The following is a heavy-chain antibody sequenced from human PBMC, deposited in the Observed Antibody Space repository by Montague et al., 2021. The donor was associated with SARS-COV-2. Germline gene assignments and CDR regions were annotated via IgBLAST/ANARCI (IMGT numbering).Heavy chain of an antibody. V-gene: IGHV4-34*01. Sequence: SETLSLTCAVHGGSFSGYYWSWIRQPPGKGLEWIGEINHGGSTNYNPSLQSRITISADTSKNQFSLKVTSVAAADTAVYYCARLGEGVVPAPILGVGPFYSYYCMDVWGKGTTVTVYS. J-gene: IGHJ6*03. D-gene: IGHD2-2*02. CDR2: INHGGST. CDR3: ARLGEGVVPAPILGVGPFYSYYCMDV. CDR1: GGSFSGYY.